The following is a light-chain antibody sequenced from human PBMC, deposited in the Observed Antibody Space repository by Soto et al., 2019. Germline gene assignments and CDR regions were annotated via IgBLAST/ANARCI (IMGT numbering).Light chain of an antibody. CDR2: GAS. V-gene: IGKV3-15*01. CDR3: QQYNNSPLT. CDR1: QSVSSN. J-gene: IGKJ4*01. Sequence: EIVMTQSPATLSVSPGERVTLSCRARQSVSSNLAWYQQKPGQAPRLLIYGASTRATGIPARFSGSGSGTEFTLTISSLQSEDFAVYYCQQYNNSPLTFGGGTKVEIK.